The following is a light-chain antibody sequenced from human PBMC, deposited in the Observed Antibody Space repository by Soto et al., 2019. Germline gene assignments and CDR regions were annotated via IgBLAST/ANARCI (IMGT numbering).Light chain of an antibody. CDR3: PQLIHYHLS. Sequence: DVPLTQSPSFLSASVGDRVTITCRASQGISTDLAWYQQKPGKAPKLLMYAASTLHSGVPSRFSGSGSGTEFTLTIGSLQPEDFATYYCPQLIHYHLSFGGGPKVETK. J-gene: IGKJ4*01. CDR2: AAS. CDR1: QGISTD. V-gene: IGKV1-9*01.